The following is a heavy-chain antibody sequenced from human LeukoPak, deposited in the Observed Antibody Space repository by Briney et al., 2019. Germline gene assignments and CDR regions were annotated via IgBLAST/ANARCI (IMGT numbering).Heavy chain of an antibody. V-gene: IGHV4-59*12. Sequence: PSETLSLTCTVSGGSISSYYWSWIRQPPGKGLEWIGYIYYSGSTNYNPSLKSRVTISVDTSKNQFSLKLSSVTAADTAVYYCARAGDSSGYYYVFDYWGQGTLVTVSS. J-gene: IGHJ4*02. CDR3: ARAGDSSGYYYVFDY. CDR2: IYYSGST. D-gene: IGHD3-22*01. CDR1: GGSISSYY.